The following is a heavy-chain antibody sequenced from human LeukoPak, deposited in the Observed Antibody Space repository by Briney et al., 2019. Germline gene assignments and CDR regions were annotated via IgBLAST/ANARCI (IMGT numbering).Heavy chain of an antibody. D-gene: IGHD3-10*01. J-gene: IGHJ3*02. CDR3: ARGNRAYYYGSGSYYNAFDI. CDR1: GGSISSYY. Sequence: SETLSLTCTVSGGSISSYYWSWIRQPAGKGLEWIGRIYTSGSTNYNPSLKSRVTISVDTSKNQFSLKLSSVTAADTAVCYCARGNRAYYYGSGSYYNAFDIWGQGTMVTVSS. CDR2: IYTSGST. V-gene: IGHV4-4*07.